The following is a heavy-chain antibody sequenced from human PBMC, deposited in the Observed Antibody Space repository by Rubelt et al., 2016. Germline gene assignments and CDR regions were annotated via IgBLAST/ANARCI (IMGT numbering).Heavy chain of an antibody. CDR2: IYYDNDK. J-gene: IGHJ5*02. D-gene: IGHD3-10*01. CDR3: AHRRVQDLDNSGRTWAWFDP. Sequence: QITLKESGPTLVKPTQTLTLTCTFSGFSLSTNGVGVGWVRQPPGKALEWLAVIYYDNDKSYSPSLKTRLTITKDTSKNQVVLTMTNMYPVDTAPYYCAHRRVQDLDNSGRTWAWFDPWGQGTLVTVSS. V-gene: IGHV2-5*02. CDR1: GFSLSTNGVG.